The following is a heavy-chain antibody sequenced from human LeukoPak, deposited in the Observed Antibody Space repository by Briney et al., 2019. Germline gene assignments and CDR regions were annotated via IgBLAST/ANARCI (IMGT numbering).Heavy chain of an antibody. Sequence: GGSLRLSCAASGFTFSNSGMSWVRQAPGMGLEWVSSITGSGASTYYADSVKGRFTISRDNSKNTLYLQMNSLKAEDTALYYCATRAPYYFDYWGQGTLVTVSS. CDR1: GFTFSNSG. D-gene: IGHD3-16*01. CDR3: ATRAPYYFDY. CDR2: ITGSGAST. J-gene: IGHJ4*02. V-gene: IGHV3-23*01.